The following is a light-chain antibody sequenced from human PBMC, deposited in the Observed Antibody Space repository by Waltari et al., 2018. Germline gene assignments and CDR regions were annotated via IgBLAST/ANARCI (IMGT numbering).Light chain of an antibody. CDR1: QSFLHSHGNNY. CDR3: MQSLQALWT. CDR2: LGS. J-gene: IGKJ1*01. V-gene: IGKV2-28*01. Sequence: DIVMTQSPVSLPFTPGAPASISCRPSQSFLHSHGNNYSDWYRQKPGQSPQLLIYLGSNRASGVPDRFSGSGSGTDFTLKISRVEAEDVGVYYCMQSLQALWTFGPGTKVEIK.